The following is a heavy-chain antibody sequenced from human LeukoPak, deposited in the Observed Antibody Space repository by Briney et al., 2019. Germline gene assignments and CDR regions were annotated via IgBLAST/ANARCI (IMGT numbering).Heavy chain of an antibody. CDR1: GYTFTSYG. CDR2: ISAYNGNT. CDR3: ARDGFGGSFGPLRPDY. V-gene: IGHV1-18*01. Sequence: ASVKVSCKASGYTFTSYGISWVRQAPGQGLEWMGWISAYNGNTNYAQKLQGRVTMTTDTSTSTAYMELRSPRSDDTAVYYCARDGFGGSFGPLRPDYWGQGTLVTVSS. J-gene: IGHJ4*02. D-gene: IGHD3-10*01.